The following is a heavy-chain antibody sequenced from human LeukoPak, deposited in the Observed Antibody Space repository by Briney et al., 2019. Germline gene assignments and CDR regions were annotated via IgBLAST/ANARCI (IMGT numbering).Heavy chain of an antibody. J-gene: IGHJ4*02. D-gene: IGHD6-13*01. CDR3: ARCRAPYSSSWSFDY. V-gene: IGHV3-33*01. CDR2: IWYDGSNK. CDR1: GFTFSSYG. Sequence: PGGSLRLSCAASGFTFSSYGMHWVRQAPGKGLEWVVVIWYDGSNKYYADSVKGRFTISRDNSKNTLYLQMNSLRAEDTAVYYCARCRAPYSSSWSFDYWGQGTLVTVSS.